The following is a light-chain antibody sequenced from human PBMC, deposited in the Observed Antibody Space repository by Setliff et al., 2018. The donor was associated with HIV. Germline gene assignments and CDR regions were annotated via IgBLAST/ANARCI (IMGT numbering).Light chain of an antibody. CDR3: SSYTSSSTPYV. Sequence: QSVLTQPASVSGSPGQSITISCTGTISDVGGFNYVSWYQQHPGKAPKLMIYEVSNRPSWISNRFSGSKSANTASLTISGLQAEDEADYYCSSYTSSSTPYVVGTGTKV. J-gene: IGLJ1*01. CDR2: EVS. V-gene: IGLV2-14*01. CDR1: ISDVGGFNY.